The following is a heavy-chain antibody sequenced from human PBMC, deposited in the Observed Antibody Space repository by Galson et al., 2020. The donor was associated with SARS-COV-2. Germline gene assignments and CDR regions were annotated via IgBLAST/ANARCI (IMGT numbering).Heavy chain of an antibody. J-gene: IGHJ4*02. CDR1: GYTFSRYG. D-gene: IGHD4-17*01. Sequence: ASVTVSCQASGYTFSRYGITWLRPAPAQGLEWMGWISAYNGNTNYAQKVQGRVTMTTDASTTTAYMEMRSLRSDDTAVYYCARVRHDYGDYCDYWGQGTLVTVSS. CDR2: ISAYNGNT. CDR3: ARVRHDYGDYCDY. V-gene: IGHV1-18*01.